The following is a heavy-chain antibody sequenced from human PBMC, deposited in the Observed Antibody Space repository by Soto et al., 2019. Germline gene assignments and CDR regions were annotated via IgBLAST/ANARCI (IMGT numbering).Heavy chain of an antibody. V-gene: IGHV3-23*01. D-gene: IGHD4-17*01. J-gene: IGHJ3*01. Sequence: EVQFLESGGGVVRPGGSLRLSWVAPGLSLDNYAMTWVRQSPGKGLEWLACITGNGAVTSYTDSVRGRFTISRDNSKNTLYLQMDSLRADDTAVYYCGKDPNGDYFGTFDFWGQGTTVTVSS. CDR3: GKDPNGDYFGTFDF. CDR1: GLSLDNYA. CDR2: ITGNGAVT.